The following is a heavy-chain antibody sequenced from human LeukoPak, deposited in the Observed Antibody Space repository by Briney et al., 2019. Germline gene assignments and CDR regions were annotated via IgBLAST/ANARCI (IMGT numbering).Heavy chain of an antibody. CDR2: INHSGST. J-gene: IGHJ4*02. CDR3: ARVTGYMIEDYFDY. D-gene: IGHD3-22*01. V-gene: IGHV4-34*01. CDR1: GGSFSGYY. Sequence: SETLSLTCAVYGGSFSGYYWSWIRQPPGKGLEWIGEINHSGSTNYNPSLKSRVTISVDTSKNQFSLRLSSVTAADTAVYYCARVTGYMIEDYFDYWGQGTLVTVSP.